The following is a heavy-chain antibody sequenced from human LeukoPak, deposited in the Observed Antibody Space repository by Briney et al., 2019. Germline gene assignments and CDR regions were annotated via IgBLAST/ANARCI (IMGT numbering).Heavy chain of an antibody. J-gene: IGHJ5*02. Sequence: SETLSLTCTVSGDSVSSNRHSWGWIRQPPGKGLEFFGIIYDSGSTYDNPSLKSRVTVSIDTSTNHFSLKLSSVTAADTAVYYCARDHLANLASRLFDPWGQGALVTVSS. D-gene: IGHD3-3*01. CDR1: GDSVSSNRHS. CDR2: IYDSGST. V-gene: IGHV4-39*02. CDR3: ARDHLANLASRLFDP.